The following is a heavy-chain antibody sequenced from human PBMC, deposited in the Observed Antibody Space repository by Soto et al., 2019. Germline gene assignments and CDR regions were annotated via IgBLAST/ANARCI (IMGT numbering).Heavy chain of an antibody. CDR2: ISAYNGNT. D-gene: IGHD4-17*01. CDR1: GYTFTSYG. Sequence: ASVKVSFKASGYTFTSYGISWVRQAPGQGLEWMGWISAYNGNTNYAQKFQGRVTITADESTSIVYMDVTSLRSEDTAVYYCARGDATKIVVTTYYGMDVWGQGTTVTVSS. J-gene: IGHJ6*02. V-gene: IGHV1-18*01. CDR3: ARGDATKIVVTTYYGMDV.